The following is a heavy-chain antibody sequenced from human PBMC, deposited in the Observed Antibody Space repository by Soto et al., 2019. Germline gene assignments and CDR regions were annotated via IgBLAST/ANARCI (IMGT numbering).Heavy chain of an antibody. J-gene: IGHJ5*02. CDR3: ARSSGGNFGIIIEGTNWFAP. V-gene: IGHV3-23*01. Sequence: GGSLRLSCAASGFTFSSYSIYWVRQAPGKGLEWVSGISGSGSGTYYADSVKGRFTISRDNSKNTLYLQMNSLRAEDTAMYYCARSSGGNFGIIIEGTNWFAPWGQGTLVTVSS. CDR1: GFTFSSYS. D-gene: IGHD1-26*01. CDR2: ISGSGSGT.